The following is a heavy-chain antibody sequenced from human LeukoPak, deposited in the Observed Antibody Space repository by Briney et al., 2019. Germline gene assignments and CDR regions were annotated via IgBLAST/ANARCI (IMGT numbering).Heavy chain of an antibody. D-gene: IGHD5-18*01. CDR2: MNPNSGNT. V-gene: IGHV1-8*01. Sequence: ASVKVSCKASGYTFTSYDINWVRQATGQGLEWMGWMNPNSGNTGYAQKFQGRVTMTRNTSISTAYMELSSLRSEDTAVYYCARDAWIQLWFVFDYWGQGTLVTVSS. CDR1: GYTFTSYD. CDR3: ARDAWIQLWFVFDY. J-gene: IGHJ4*02.